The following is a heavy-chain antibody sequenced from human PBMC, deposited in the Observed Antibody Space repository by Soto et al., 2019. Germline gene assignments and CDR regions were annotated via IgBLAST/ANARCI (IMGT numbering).Heavy chain of an antibody. CDR2: ISSSSSYI. J-gene: IGHJ6*03. V-gene: IGHV3-21*01. CDR1: GFTFSNHS. Sequence: LPCGAAGFTFSNHSMNWVRQNTGKWLEWVSSISSSSSYIYYADSVKGRFTISRDNAKNSLYLQMNSLRAEDTAVYYCSRDRDEYSGSPYHYYMDVWRKGTTVTVSS. D-gene: IGHD4-4*01. CDR3: SRDRDEYSGSPYHYYMDV.